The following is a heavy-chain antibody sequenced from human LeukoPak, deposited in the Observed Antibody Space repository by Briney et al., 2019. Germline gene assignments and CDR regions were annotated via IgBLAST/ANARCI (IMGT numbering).Heavy chain of an antibody. J-gene: IGHJ4*02. Sequence: GGSLRLSCAASGFTVSSSFLSWVRQAPGKGLEWLSIIYSDGGSTYYADSAKGRFTISRDNSKNTLYLQMNSPRAEDTALYYCARLISGSYRLYFDYWGLGTLVTVSS. V-gene: IGHV3-66*01. CDR1: GFTVSSSF. CDR3: ARLISGSYRLYFDY. D-gene: IGHD3-16*02. CDR2: IYSDGGST.